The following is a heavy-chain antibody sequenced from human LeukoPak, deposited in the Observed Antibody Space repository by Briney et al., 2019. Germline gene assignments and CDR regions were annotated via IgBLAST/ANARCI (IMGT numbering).Heavy chain of an antibody. Sequence: SETLSLTCTVSGYSISSGYYWGWIRQPPGKGLEWIGSIYHSGSTYYNPSLKSRVTISVDTSKNQFSLKLSSVTAADTAVYYCARSEGGQWLAYWGQGTLVTVSS. D-gene: IGHD6-19*01. V-gene: IGHV4-38-2*02. J-gene: IGHJ4*02. CDR3: ARSEGGQWLAY. CDR1: GYSISSGYY. CDR2: IYHSGST.